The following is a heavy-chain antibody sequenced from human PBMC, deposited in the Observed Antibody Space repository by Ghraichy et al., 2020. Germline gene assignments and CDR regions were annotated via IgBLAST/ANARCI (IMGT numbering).Heavy chain of an antibody. CDR3: ARDRGGLDFWSGYAVYYYYGMDV. D-gene: IGHD3-3*01. Sequence: SCTVSGGSISSYYWSWIRQPPGKGLEWIGYIYYSGSTNYNPSLKSRVTISVDTSKNQFSLKLSSVTAADTAVYYCARDRGGLDFWSGYAVYYYYGMDVWGQGTTVTVSS. CDR1: GGSISSYY. CDR2: IYYSGST. V-gene: IGHV4-59*01. J-gene: IGHJ6*02.